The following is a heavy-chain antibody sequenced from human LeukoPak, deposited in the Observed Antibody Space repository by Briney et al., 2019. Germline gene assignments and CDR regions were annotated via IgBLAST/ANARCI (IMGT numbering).Heavy chain of an antibody. Sequence: GGSLRLSCAASGFTFSDHWMSWVRQAPGKGLEWVANIKQDGSDKYYVDSVKGRFTISRDNAKNSLYLQMNSLGAEDTAVYYCSRVRGAYCSNICYPSDFDYWGQGTLVTVSS. CDR3: SRVRGAYCSNICYPSDFDY. J-gene: IGHJ4*02. CDR2: IKQDGSDK. V-gene: IGHV3-7*01. CDR1: GFTFSDHW. D-gene: IGHD2-2*01.